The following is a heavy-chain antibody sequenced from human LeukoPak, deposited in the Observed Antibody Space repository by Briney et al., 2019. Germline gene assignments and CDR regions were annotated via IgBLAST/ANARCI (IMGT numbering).Heavy chain of an antibody. CDR3: ARRAGAYSHPYDY. CDR2: IYAGGST. Sequence: TSETLSLTCTVSGGSISSFYLSWIRQPAGKGLEWIGRIYAGGSTNYNPSLKSRVTISVDTSKNQFSLKLSSVTAADTAVYYCARRAGAYSHPYDYWGQGTLVTVSS. D-gene: IGHD4/OR15-4a*01. J-gene: IGHJ4*02. V-gene: IGHV4-4*07. CDR1: GGSISSFY.